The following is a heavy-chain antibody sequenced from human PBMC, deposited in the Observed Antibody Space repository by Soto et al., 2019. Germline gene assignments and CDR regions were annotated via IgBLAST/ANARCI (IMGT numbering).Heavy chain of an antibody. D-gene: IGHD4-17*01. Sequence: ASETLSLTCTVSGGSISSDDYYWSWIRQPPGKGLEWIGYIYFSGSTYYNPSLKSRVTISVDTSKNQFSLKLTSVTAADTAVYYCARLDLRPNWFDPWGLGTLVTVSS. J-gene: IGHJ5*02. CDR3: ARLDLRPNWFDP. CDR2: IYFSGST. CDR1: GGSISSDDYY. V-gene: IGHV4-30-4*01.